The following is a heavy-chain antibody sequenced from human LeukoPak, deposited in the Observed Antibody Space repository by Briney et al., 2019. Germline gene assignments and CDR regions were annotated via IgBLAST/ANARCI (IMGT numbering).Heavy chain of an antibody. CDR3: ARETIIFPRHSTFDY. Sequence: SQTLSLTPTLSGGSPSRGGYYCSSVRHHPRNGLEWLGYIYYSGTTSYHPSLKSRVTISVDTSKNQFSLKLSSVTAADTAVYYCARETIIFPRHSTFDYWGQGTLVTVSS. V-gene: IGHV4-31*03. CDR2: IYYSGTT. J-gene: IGHJ4*02. CDR1: GGSPSRGGYY. D-gene: IGHD3-3*01.